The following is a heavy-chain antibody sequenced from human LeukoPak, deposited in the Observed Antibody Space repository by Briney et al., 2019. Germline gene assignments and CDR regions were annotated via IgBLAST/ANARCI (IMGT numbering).Heavy chain of an antibody. D-gene: IGHD1-26*01. CDR3: ARGEVGAINNFDY. CDR1: GGSISSYY. J-gene: IGHJ4*02. CDR2: IYYSGST. Sequence: PSETLSLTCTVSGGSISSYYWSWIRQPPGKGLEWIGYIYYSGSTNYNPSLKSRVTISVDTSKNQFSLKLSSVTAADTAVYYCARGEVGAINNFDYWGQGTLVTVSS. V-gene: IGHV4-59*01.